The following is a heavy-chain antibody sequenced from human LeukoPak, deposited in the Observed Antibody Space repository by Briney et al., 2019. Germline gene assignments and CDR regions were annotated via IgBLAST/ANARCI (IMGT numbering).Heavy chain of an antibody. CDR2: IYPRDGST. V-gene: IGHV1-46*01. J-gene: IGHJ4*02. CDR1: GYTFTNNY. CDR3: ARDQEGFDY. Sequence: ASVTVSCTASGYTFTNNYLHRVRQAPGQGLEWMGMIYPRDGSTSYAQNFQGRVTVTRDTSTTTVHMELRGLRSEDTAVYYCARDQEGFDYWGQETVVTVSS.